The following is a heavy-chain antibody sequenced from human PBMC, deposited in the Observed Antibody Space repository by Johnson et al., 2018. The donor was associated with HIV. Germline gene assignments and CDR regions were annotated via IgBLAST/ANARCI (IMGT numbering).Heavy chain of an antibody. D-gene: IGHD5-18*01. V-gene: IGHV3-30*02. J-gene: IGHJ3*02. CDR2: IRYDGSNK. Sequence: QVQLVESGGGLIQPGGSLRLSCAVSGFTFRSYGMHWVRQAPGKGLEWVAFIRYDGSNKYYADSVKGRFTISRDNSKNTRYLQMNSLRAEDTAVYYCARWVDTTFDIWGQGTMVTVSS. CDR3: ARWVDTTFDI. CDR1: GFTFRSYG.